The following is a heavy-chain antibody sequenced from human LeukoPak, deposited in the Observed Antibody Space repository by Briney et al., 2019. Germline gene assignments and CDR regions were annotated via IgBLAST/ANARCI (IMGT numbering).Heavy chain of an antibody. Sequence: ASVKVSCKASGYTFTDYYIHWVRQAPGQGLERMGWIDPNNGGTDYAQKFQGRVTMTRDTSISTAYMELSRLRSDDTAVYYCASLSGYSSGWYPGYWGQGTLVIVSS. CDR2: IDPNNGGT. D-gene: IGHD6-19*01. CDR3: ASLSGYSSGWYPGY. J-gene: IGHJ4*02. V-gene: IGHV1-2*02. CDR1: GYTFTDYY.